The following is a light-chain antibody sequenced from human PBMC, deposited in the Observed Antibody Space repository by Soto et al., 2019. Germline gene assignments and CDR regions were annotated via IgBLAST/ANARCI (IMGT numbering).Light chain of an antibody. CDR3: HQYDSYPRT. CDR1: QSLDSDY. V-gene: IGKV1-5*03. CDR2: KAS. Sequence: IQMTQSPSTLSSSLGDRVTMTCRASQSLDSDYLAWYQQKPGKAPNLLIYKASTLESGVPSRFSGGGSGTAFTLTISSLQPDDFATYYCHQYDSYPRTFGQGTTVDLK. J-gene: IGKJ1*01.